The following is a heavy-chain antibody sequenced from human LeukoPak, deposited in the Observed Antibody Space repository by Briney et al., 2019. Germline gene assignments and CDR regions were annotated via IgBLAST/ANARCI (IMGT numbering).Heavy chain of an antibody. CDR1: GFTFSSYA. CDR3: AKDKVGATGELDY. D-gene: IGHD1-26*01. CDR2: ISGSGGST. V-gene: IGHV3-23*01. J-gene: IGHJ4*02. Sequence: GGSLSLSCAASGFTFSSYAMSWVRQAPGKGLEWVSAISGSGGSTYYADSVKGRFTISRDNSKNTLYLQMNSLRAEDTAVYYCAKDKVGATGELDYWGQGTLVTVSS.